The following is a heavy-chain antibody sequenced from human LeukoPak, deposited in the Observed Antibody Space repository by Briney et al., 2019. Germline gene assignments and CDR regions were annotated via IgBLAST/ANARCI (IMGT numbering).Heavy chain of an antibody. V-gene: IGHV3-11*04. Sequence: GGSLRLSCAASGFTFSAYYMSWVRQAPGKGLEWVSYISSSGSTIYYADSVKGRFTISRDNAKNLLYLQMNTLRAEDTAVYYCARDGSIAATGAFDYWGQGTLVTVSS. J-gene: IGHJ4*02. CDR2: ISSSGSTI. D-gene: IGHD6-13*01. CDR1: GFTFSAYY. CDR3: ARDGSIAATGAFDY.